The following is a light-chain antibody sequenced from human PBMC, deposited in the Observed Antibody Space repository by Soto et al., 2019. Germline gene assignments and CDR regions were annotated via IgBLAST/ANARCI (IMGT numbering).Light chain of an antibody. J-gene: IGKJ1*01. CDR2: GAS. CDR3: QQYGSSPRT. Sequence: EIVLTQSPGTLSLSPGERATLSCRASQSVSSSYLAWYKQKPGQAPRPLSYGASSRATGIPDRFSGRGSGTDFTLTISRLEPEDFAVYYCQQYGSSPRTFGQGTKVDIK. V-gene: IGKV3-20*01. CDR1: QSVSSSY.